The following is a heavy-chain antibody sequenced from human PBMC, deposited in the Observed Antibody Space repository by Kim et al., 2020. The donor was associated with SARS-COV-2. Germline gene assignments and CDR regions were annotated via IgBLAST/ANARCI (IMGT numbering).Heavy chain of an antibody. J-gene: IGHJ4*02. D-gene: IGHD3-16*01. V-gene: IGHV3-64*01. CDR3: ARGRRGEQTAY. CDR2: T. Sequence: TYYANSVKGRFTISRDNPKNTLFLQMGILRTEDLAVYYCARGRRGEQTAYWGQGTLVTVSS.